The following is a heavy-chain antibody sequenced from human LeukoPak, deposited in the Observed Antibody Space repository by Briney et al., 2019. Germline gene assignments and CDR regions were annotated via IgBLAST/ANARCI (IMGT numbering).Heavy chain of an antibody. D-gene: IGHD4-17*01. CDR1: AASFSSHY. Sequence: EPLSLTCAVSAASFSSHYWTWIRQPPGKGLEWIGYISYIGSTNYNPSLKSRVTISIDTSKNQFSLKLSSVTAADTAVYYCARDLVTVTKGFDIWGQGTMVSVSS. V-gene: IGHV4-59*11. J-gene: IGHJ3*02. CDR2: ISYIGST. CDR3: ARDLVTVTKGFDI.